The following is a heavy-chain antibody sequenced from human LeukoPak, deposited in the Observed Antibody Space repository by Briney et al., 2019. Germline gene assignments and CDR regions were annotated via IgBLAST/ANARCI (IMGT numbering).Heavy chain of an antibody. CDR1: GYSFTSYW. V-gene: IGHV5-51*01. CDR3: ARHPNYYDSSGYYYAPVDY. Sequence: GESLKISCNGSGYSFTSYWIGWVRQMPGKGLEWMGIIYPGDSDTRYSTSFQGQVTISADKSISTAYLQWSSLKASDTAMYYCARHPNYYDSSGYYYAPVDYWGQGTLVTVSS. D-gene: IGHD3-22*01. J-gene: IGHJ4*02. CDR2: IYPGDSDT.